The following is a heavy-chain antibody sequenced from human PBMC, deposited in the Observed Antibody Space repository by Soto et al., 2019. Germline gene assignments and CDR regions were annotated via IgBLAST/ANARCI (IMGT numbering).Heavy chain of an antibody. V-gene: IGHV4-31*01. Sequence: QVQLQQSGPGLVKPSQTLSLTCTVSGGSIRSGGYYWSWIRQHPGKGLEWIGYIHYSGNTYCNPSLKILVIVSVDTSKNEFSVQLRSVTSADTAVYYRARQNRDTGNYYAGFEYWGQGTLVIVSS. D-gene: IGHD1-26*01. CDR3: ARQNRDTGNYYAGFEY. CDR2: IHYSGNT. CDR1: GGSIRSGGYY. J-gene: IGHJ4*02.